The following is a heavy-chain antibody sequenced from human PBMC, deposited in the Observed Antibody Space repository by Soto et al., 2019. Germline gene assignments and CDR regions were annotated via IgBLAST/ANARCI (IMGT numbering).Heavy chain of an antibody. CDR2: VSATGAAT. V-gene: IGHV3-23*01. Sequence: EVQLLESGGGLVQPGGSLRLSCAASGFTFSMYVMNWVRQAPGKGLEWVSGVSATGAATYYADSVKGSFTISRDNSKNTLYLQINSLRVEDTALYYCAKDYGGNPNRDAFDIWGQGTMVTVSS. CDR1: GFTFSMYV. D-gene: IGHD4-17*01. J-gene: IGHJ3*02. CDR3: AKDYGGNPNRDAFDI.